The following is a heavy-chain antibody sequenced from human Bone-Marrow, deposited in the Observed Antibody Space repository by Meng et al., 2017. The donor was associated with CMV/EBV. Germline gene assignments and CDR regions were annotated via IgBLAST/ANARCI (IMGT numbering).Heavy chain of an antibody. D-gene: IGHD3-3*01. V-gene: IGHV3-30-3*01. Sequence: GGSLRLSCAASGFTFSSYAMHWVRQAPGKGLEWVAVISYDGSNKYYADSVKGRFTISRDNSKNTLYLQMNSLRAEDTAVYYCAREPYDFWSGYSIDWGQGTLVTVSS. CDR2: ISYDGSNK. CDR1: GFTFSSYA. CDR3: AREPYDFWSGYSID. J-gene: IGHJ4*02.